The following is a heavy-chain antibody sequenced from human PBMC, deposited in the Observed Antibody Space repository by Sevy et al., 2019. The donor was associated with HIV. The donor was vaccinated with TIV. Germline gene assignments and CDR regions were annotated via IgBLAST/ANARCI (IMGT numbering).Heavy chain of an antibody. CDR2: LKSDVYGGKV. CDR3: TRWKAARSILDY. J-gene: IGHJ4*02. V-gene: IGHV3-49*04. CDR1: GFTFGDYC. Sequence: GGSLRLSCTASGFTFGDYCMSWVRQAPGKGLEWVAFLKSDVYGGKVDHAASVRGRFVISRETSKTIAYLQMNDLKTQDTGVYYCTRWKAARSILDYWGQGALVTVSS. D-gene: IGHD6-13*01.